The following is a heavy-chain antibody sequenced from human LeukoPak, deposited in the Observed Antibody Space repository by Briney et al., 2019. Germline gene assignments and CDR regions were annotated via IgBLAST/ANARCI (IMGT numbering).Heavy chain of an antibody. CDR2: INPSGGST. CDR1: GCTFTSYY. D-gene: IGHD3-3*01. Sequence: ASVKVSCKASGCTFTSYYMHWVRQAPGQGLEWMGIINPSGGSTSYAQKFQGRVTMTRDTSTSTVYMELSSLRSEDTAVYYCARDPADYDFWSGPNFDPWGQGTLVTVSS. J-gene: IGHJ5*02. V-gene: IGHV1-46*01. CDR3: ARDPADYDFWSGPNFDP.